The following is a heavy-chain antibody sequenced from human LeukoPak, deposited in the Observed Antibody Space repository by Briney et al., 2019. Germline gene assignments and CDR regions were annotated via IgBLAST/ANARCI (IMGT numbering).Heavy chain of an antibody. V-gene: IGHV4-59*12. CDR1: GGSISSYY. CDR2: IYYSGST. CDR3: ARERGWFDP. Sequence: SETLSLTCTVSGGSISSYYWSWIRQPPGKGLEWIGYIYYSGSTNYNPSLKSRVTMSVDTSKNQFSLKLSSVTAADTAVYYCARERGWFDPWGQGTLVTVSS. J-gene: IGHJ5*02.